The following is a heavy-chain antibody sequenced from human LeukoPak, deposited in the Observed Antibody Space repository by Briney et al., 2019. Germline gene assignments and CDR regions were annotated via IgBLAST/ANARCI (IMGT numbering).Heavy chain of an antibody. CDR2: ISYSKTT. Sequence: SETLSLTCTVSGGSISRFHWSWIRQPPGKGLESIGYISYSKTTYYNPSLTGRVTISADTSKNQFSLRLHSVTAADTAVYYCASLGHFGDYVRVDYWGQGTRVTVSS. V-gene: IGHV4-59*08. D-gene: IGHD4-17*01. J-gene: IGHJ4*02. CDR3: ASLGHFGDYVRVDY. CDR1: GGSISRFH.